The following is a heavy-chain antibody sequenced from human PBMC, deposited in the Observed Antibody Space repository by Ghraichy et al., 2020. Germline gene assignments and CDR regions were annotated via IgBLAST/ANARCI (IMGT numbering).Heavy chain of an antibody. J-gene: IGHJ4*02. CDR2: ISYDGSNK. Sequence: LSLTCAASGFTFSSYGMHWVRQAPGKGLEWVAVISYDGSNKYYADSVKGRFTISRDNSKNTLYLQMNSLRAEDTAVYYCAKMMGYCSGGSCYDYWGQGTLVTVSS. CDR3: AKMMGYCSGGSCYDY. D-gene: IGHD2-15*01. V-gene: IGHV3-30*18. CDR1: GFTFSSYG.